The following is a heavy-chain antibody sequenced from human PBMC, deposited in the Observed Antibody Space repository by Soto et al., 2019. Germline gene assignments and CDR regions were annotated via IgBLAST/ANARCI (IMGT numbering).Heavy chain of an antibody. V-gene: IGHV3-30-3*01. D-gene: IGHD6-19*01. J-gene: IGHJ6*02. Sequence: QVQLVESGGGVVQPGRSLRLSCAASGFTFSSYAMQWVRQAPGKGLEWVAVISYDGSNKYYADSVKGRFTISRDNSKNTLYLQMNSLRAEDTAVYYCARDVYSSGWSKRGYYYGMDVWGQGTTVTVSS. CDR1: GFTFSSYA. CDR3: ARDVYSSGWSKRGYYYGMDV. CDR2: ISYDGSNK.